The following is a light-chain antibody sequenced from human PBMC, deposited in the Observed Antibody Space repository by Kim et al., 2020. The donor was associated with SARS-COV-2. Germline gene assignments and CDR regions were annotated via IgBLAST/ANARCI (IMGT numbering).Light chain of an antibody. CDR3: CSFAGSNRRV. V-gene: IGLV2-8*01. CDR2: EVT. Sequence: QSALTQPPSASGSPGQSVTISCTGTSSDVGTYNYVSWYQHHPGKAPKLMIYEVTKRPSGVPDRFSGSKSGNTASLTVSGLQAEDEADYYCCSFAGSNRRVFGGGTQLTVL. CDR1: SSDVGTYNY. J-gene: IGLJ3*02.